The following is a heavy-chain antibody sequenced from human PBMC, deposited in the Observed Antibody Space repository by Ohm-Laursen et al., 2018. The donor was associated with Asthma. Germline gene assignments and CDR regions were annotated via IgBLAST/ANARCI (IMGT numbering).Heavy chain of an antibody. D-gene: IGHD6-6*01. CDR3: ARDFYTSSPHPKSFGL. J-gene: IGHJ4*02. Sequence: SPRLSCAASGFTFSSYAMSWVRQAPGKGLEWVSAISGSGGSTYYADSVKGRFTISRDNSKNTLYLQMNSLRPEDTAVYYCARDFYTSSPHPKSFGLWGQGTLVSVSS. CDR1: GFTFSSYA. CDR2: ISGSGGST. V-gene: IGHV3-23*01.